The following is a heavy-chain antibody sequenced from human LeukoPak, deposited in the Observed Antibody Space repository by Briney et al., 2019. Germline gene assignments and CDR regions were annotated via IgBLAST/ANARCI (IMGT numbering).Heavy chain of an antibody. CDR3: ARTSHESVLYWSDP. CDR2: ISGYNGNT. Sequence: ASVKVSCEASGYTFTTYGIGWVRRAPGHGLEWMGWISGYNGNTNYAQKFQGRVTMTTDTSTSTAYMELRSLRSDDTAVYYCARTSHESVLYWSDPWGQGTLVNVSS. V-gene: IGHV1-18*01. J-gene: IGHJ5*02. D-gene: IGHD3-16*01. CDR1: GYTFTTYG.